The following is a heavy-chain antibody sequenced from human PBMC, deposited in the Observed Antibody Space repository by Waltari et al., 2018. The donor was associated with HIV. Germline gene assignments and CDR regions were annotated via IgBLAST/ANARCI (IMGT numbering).Heavy chain of an antibody. CDR3: ARTNGATTGDY. D-gene: IGHD1-26*01. J-gene: IGHJ4*02. CDR1: GYTFTSYG. CDR2: INAYDGNT. Sequence: QVQLVQSGAEVKKPGASVKVSCKASGYTFTSYGITWVRQAPGQGLEWMGWINAYDGNTHYAQNLQGRVTMTTDTSTTTAYVELRSLRSDDTAVYYWARTNGATTGDYWGQGTLVTVSS. V-gene: IGHV1-18*01.